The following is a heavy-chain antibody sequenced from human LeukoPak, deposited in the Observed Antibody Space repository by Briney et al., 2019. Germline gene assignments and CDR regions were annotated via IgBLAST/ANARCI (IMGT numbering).Heavy chain of an antibody. V-gene: IGHV1-3*03. J-gene: IGHJ4*02. CDR1: GYSFNKYA. Sequence: VASVKVSCKASGYSFNKYAMNWVRQVPGKGLEWMGWINAGNGNTKYSQEFQGRVTITRDTSASTAYMELSSLRSEDMAVYYCARNYYDSSGYYGFDYWGQGTLVTVSS. CDR2: INAGNGNT. CDR3: ARNYYDSSGYYGFDY. D-gene: IGHD3-22*01.